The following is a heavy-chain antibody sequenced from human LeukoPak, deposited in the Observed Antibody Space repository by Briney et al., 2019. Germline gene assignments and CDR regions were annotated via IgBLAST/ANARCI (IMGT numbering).Heavy chain of an antibody. CDR3: AREALAVAGTDY. Sequence: SEALSLTCTVSGGLISSGSYYWSWIRQPAGKGLEWIGRLYTIGSTNYNPSLKSRVTISVDTSKNQFSLKLSSVTAADTAVYYCAREALAVAGTDYWGQGTLVTVSS. D-gene: IGHD6-19*01. J-gene: IGHJ4*02. V-gene: IGHV4-61*02. CDR2: LYTIGST. CDR1: GGLISSGSYY.